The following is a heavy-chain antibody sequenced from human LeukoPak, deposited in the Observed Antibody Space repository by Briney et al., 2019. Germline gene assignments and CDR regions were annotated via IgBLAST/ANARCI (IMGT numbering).Heavy chain of an antibody. V-gene: IGHV4-4*07. CDR1: GGSISSYH. CDR3: ARDRKDIVVVPAAISYYYYYYMDV. J-gene: IGHJ6*03. CDR2: IYTSGST. D-gene: IGHD2-2*01. Sequence: PSETLSLTCTVSGGSISSYHWSWIRQPAGKGLEWIGRIYTSGSTNYNPSLKSRVTISVDTSKNQFSLKLSSVTAADTAVYYCARDRKDIVVVPAAISYYYYYYMDVWGKGTTVTVSS.